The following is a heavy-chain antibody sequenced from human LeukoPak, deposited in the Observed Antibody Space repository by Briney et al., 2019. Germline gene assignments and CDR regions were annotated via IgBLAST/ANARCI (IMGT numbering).Heavy chain of an antibody. CDR3: ARGLLGGAFDI. J-gene: IGHJ3*02. Sequence: PGGSLRLSCAASGFTFSSYSMNWVRQAPGKGLEWVSSISSSSSYIYYADSVKGRFIISRDNAKNSLYLQMNSLRAEDTAVYYCARGLLGGAFDIWGQGTMVTVSS. CDR1: GFTFSSYS. CDR2: ISSSSSYI. D-gene: IGHD3-16*01. V-gene: IGHV3-21*01.